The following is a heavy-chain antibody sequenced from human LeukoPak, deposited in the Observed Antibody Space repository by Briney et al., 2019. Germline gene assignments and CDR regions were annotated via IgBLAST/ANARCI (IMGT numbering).Heavy chain of an antibody. CDR3: ASRLMVRGVSGWFDP. J-gene: IGHJ5*02. Sequence: ASVKVSCKASGYTFTSYGISWVRQAPGQGLEWMGWISAYNGNTNYAQKFQGRVTITADKSTSTAYMELSSLRSEDTAVYYCASRLMVRGVSGWFDPWGQGTLVTVSS. CDR1: GYTFTSYG. D-gene: IGHD3-10*01. CDR2: ISAYNGNT. V-gene: IGHV1-18*01.